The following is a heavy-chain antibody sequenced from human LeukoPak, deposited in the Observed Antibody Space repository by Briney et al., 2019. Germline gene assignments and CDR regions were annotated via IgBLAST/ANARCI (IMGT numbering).Heavy chain of an antibody. CDR1: GFTFSSYA. J-gene: IGHJ4*02. V-gene: IGHV3-23*01. CDR2: ISGSGGST. CDR3: AKAEGVYYDILTGYSYYFDY. D-gene: IGHD3-9*01. Sequence: GGSLRLSCAASGFTFSSYAMSWVRQAPGKGLEWVSAISGSGGSTYYADSVKGRFTISRDNSKNTLYLQMNSLRAEDTAVYYCAKAEGVYYDILTGYSYYFDYWGQGTPVTVSS.